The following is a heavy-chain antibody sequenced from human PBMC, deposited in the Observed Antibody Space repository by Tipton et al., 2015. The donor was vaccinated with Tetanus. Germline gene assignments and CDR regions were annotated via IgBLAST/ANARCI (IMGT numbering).Heavy chain of an antibody. V-gene: IGHV4-31*03. Sequence: TLSLTCTVSGGSIGSGGYYWSWIRQHPGKGLEWIGYIYYSGSAYYNPSLKSRVTISIDTSKNQFSLRLSSVTAADTAVYYCARDMRGEGGGWYTDYWGQGTLVTVSS. CDR1: GGSIGSGGYY. CDR2: IYYSGSA. J-gene: IGHJ4*02. CDR3: ARDMRGEGGGWYTDY. D-gene: IGHD6-19*01.